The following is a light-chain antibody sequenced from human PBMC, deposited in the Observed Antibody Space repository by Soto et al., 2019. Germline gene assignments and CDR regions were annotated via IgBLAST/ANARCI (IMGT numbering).Light chain of an antibody. CDR2: AAS. V-gene: IGKV1-27*01. Sequence: TQSPGTLSLSPGERATLSCRASQSVSSSYLAWYQQKPGKVPNLLIYAASTLQSGVPSRFSGSGSGTDFTLTISSLQPEDVATYYCQRYNSALVFTFGPGTKVDIK. J-gene: IGKJ3*01. CDR3: QRYNSALVFT. CDR1: QSVSSSY.